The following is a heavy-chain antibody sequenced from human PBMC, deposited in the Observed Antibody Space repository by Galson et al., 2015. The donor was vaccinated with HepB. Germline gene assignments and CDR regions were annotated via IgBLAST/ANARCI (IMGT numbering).Heavy chain of an antibody. V-gene: IGHV3-49*04. J-gene: IGHJ4*02. CDR2: MNSKAYHGTT. Sequence: SLRLSCATSGFTFGDYAMSWVRQAPRRGLEWLGFMNSKAYHGTTQYAASVKGRFTISRDDSNIAYLQMNNLKTEDTAVYYCAAYSSGYYAFRYWGQGTLVTVSS. CDR3: AAYSSGYYAFRY. CDR1: GFTFGDYA. D-gene: IGHD6-19*01.